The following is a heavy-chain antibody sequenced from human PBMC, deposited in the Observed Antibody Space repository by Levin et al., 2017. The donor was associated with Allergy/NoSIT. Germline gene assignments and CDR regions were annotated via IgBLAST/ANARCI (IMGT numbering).Heavy chain of an antibody. CDR2: IYYSGST. D-gene: IGHD6-6*01. V-gene: IGHV4-39*07. CDR1: GGSISSSSYY. CDR3: ARDSARGAFDI. Sequence: SETLSLTCTVSGGSISSSSYYWGWIRQPPGKGLEWIGSIYYSGSTYYNPSLKSRVTISVDTSKNQFSLKLGSVTAADTAVYYCARDSARGAFDIWGQGTMVTVSS. J-gene: IGHJ3*02.